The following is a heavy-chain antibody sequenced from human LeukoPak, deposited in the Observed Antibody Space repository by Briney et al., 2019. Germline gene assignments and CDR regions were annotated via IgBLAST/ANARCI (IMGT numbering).Heavy chain of an antibody. CDR2: IYHSGST. CDR3: ARSVRGVSYYFDY. CDR1: GGSISSGGYY. J-gene: IGHJ4*02. Sequence: SETLSLTCTVSGGSISSGGYYWSWIRQPPGKGLEWIGYIYHSGSTYYNPSLKSRVTISVDTSKNQFSLKLSSVTAADTAVYYCARSVRGVSYYFDYWGQGTLVTVSS. D-gene: IGHD3-10*01. V-gene: IGHV4-30-2*01.